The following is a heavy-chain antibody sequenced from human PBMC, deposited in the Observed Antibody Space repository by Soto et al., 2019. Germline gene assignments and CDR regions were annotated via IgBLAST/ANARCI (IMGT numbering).Heavy chain of an antibody. D-gene: IGHD2-21*02. CDR1: GGSISSGGYY. J-gene: IGHJ4*02. V-gene: IGHV4-31*03. CDR2: IYYSGST. CDR3: ARAQWVTAKAPWDYFDY. Sequence: PSETLSLTCTVSGGSISSGGYYWSWIRQHPGKGLEWIGYIYYSGSTYYNPSLKSRVTISVDTSKNQFSLKLSSVTAADTAVYYCARAQWVTAKAPWDYFDYWGQGTLVTVSS.